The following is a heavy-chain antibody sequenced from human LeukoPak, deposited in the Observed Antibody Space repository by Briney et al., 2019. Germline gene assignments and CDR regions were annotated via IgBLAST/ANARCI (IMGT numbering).Heavy chain of an antibody. V-gene: IGHV4-38-2*02. Sequence: SETLSLTCGVSGYPINNAYYWVWIRQPPGKGLEWIGSLYHPDSTYYNPSLKSRVTMSVDTSRNQISLRLSFVTAADTALYYCAREHVGGGISGILDYWGQGALVTVSS. CDR2: LYHPDST. D-gene: IGHD4-23*01. CDR3: AREHVGGGISGILDY. J-gene: IGHJ4*02. CDR1: GYPINNAYY.